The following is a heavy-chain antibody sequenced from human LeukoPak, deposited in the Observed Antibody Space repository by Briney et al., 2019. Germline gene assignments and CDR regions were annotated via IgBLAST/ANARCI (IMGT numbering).Heavy chain of an antibody. J-gene: IGHJ5*02. V-gene: IGHV1-18*01. CDR1: GYTFTSYG. CDR2: ISAYNGNT. D-gene: IGHD4-17*01. CDR3: AASYDYGDYGWFDP. Sequence: ASVKVSCKASGYTFTSYGISWVRQAPGQGLEWMGWISAYNGNTNYAQKLQGRVTMTTDTSTSTAYMELRSLRSEDTAVYYCAASYDYGDYGWFDPWGQGTLVTVSS.